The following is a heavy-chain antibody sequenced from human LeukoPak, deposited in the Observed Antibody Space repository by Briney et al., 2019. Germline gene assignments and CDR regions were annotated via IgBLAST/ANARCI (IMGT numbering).Heavy chain of an antibody. V-gene: IGHV3-7*04. J-gene: IGHJ4*02. D-gene: IGHD3-16*01. CDR1: GFTFRSYW. Sequence: QPGGSLRLSCAASGFTFRSYWMGWVRQAPGKGLEWVANTNQGGSEKYYMDSVKGRFTISRDNAKNSLYLQMNSLRAEDTAVYYCARVYDNYFDYWGQGTLVTVSS. CDR3: ARVYDNYFDY. CDR2: TNQGGSEK.